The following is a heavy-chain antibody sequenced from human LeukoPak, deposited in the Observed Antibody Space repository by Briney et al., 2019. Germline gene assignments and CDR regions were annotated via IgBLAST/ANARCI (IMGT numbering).Heavy chain of an antibody. Sequence: ETVSLICTVSGGSISSDYWSWIRQPPGKGLEWIGYIYYSGRTFYNPSLKSRITISVDTSKNQFSLKLSSVTAADTAVYYCARGFYSPHYWGQGTIVTVSS. J-gene: IGHJ4*03. CDR2: IYYSGRT. D-gene: IGHD4-11*01. V-gene: IGHV4-59*01. CDR1: GGSISSDY. CDR3: ARGFYSPHY.